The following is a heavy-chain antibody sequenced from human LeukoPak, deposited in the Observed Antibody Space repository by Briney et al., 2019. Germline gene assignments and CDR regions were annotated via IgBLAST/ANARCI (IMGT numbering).Heavy chain of an antibody. CDR3: VREDTPATANY. Sequence: PGGSLRLSCAASGFNFANHAMSWVRQTAGKGLEWLSAISGGGDITYYADSVKGRFTISRDNSKDTLFLQMHSLRPGDTAVYYCVREDTPATANYWGQGTLVTISS. J-gene: IGHJ4*02. CDR2: ISGGGDIT. D-gene: IGHD2-21*02. CDR1: GFNFANHA. V-gene: IGHV3-23*01.